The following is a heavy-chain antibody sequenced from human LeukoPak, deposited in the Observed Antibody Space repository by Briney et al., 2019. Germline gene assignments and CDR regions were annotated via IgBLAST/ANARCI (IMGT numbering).Heavy chain of an antibody. D-gene: IGHD5-18*01. CDR3: ARGGCSYDDAFDI. Sequence: ASVKVSCKASGYTFTSYGISWVRQATGQGLEWMGWMNPNSGNTGYAQKFQGRVTITRNTSISTAYMELSSLRSEDTAVYYCARGGCSYDDAFDIWGQGTMVTVSS. J-gene: IGHJ3*02. CDR1: GYTFTSYG. CDR2: MNPNSGNT. V-gene: IGHV1-8*03.